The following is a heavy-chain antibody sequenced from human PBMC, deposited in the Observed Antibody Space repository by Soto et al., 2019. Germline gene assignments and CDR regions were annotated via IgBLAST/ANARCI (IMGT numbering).Heavy chain of an antibody. CDR2: IIPIFGTA. CDR1: GGTFSSYA. D-gene: IGHD3-3*01. Sequence: QVQLVQSGAEVKKPGSSVKVSCKASGGTFSSYAISWVRQAPGQGLEWMGGIIPIFGTANYAQKFQGRVTITADKSTSTAYMELSSLRSEDTAVYYCARDQAQYYDFWCGSYYYYYGMDVWGQGTTVTVSS. J-gene: IGHJ6*02. CDR3: ARDQAQYYDFWCGSYYYYYGMDV. V-gene: IGHV1-69*06.